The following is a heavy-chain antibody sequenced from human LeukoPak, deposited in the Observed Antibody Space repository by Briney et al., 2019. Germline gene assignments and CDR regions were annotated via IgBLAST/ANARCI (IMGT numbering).Heavy chain of an antibody. Sequence: GGSLRLSCAASVFTFSSYEMNWVRQPPGKGLEWVSCISSSGSTIYYADSVKGRFTISRDNAKNSLYLQMNSLRDEDTAVYYCARGYYSLGYFDYWGQGALVTVSS. V-gene: IGHV3-48*03. CDR3: ARGYYSLGYFDY. CDR1: VFTFSSYE. CDR2: ISSSGSTI. D-gene: IGHD3-22*01. J-gene: IGHJ4*02.